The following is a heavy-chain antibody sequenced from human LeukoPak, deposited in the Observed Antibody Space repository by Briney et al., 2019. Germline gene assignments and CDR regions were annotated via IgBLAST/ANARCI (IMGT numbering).Heavy chain of an antibody. Sequence: SETLSLTCSVSGDSIRSSGVYWAWIRQPPGKGLEWIGTIYYSGKTYYNPSLKSRLTISVDTSKNQFSLKLSSVTAADTAVYYCARANAMWGENCFDYWGQGTLVTVSS. D-gene: IGHD3-10*02. V-gene: IGHV4-39*01. CDR1: GDSIRSSGVY. J-gene: IGHJ4*02. CDR3: ARANAMWGENCFDY. CDR2: IYYSGKT.